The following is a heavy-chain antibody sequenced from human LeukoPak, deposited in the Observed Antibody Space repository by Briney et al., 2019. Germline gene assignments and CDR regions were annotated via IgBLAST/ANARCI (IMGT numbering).Heavy chain of an antibody. CDR3: ARERNWGSGGFDY. CDR1: GGSISSGSYY. Sequence: SETLSLTCTVSGGSISSGSYYWSWIRQPAGKGLEWIGRIYTSGSTNYNPSLKSRVTISVDTSKNQFSLKLSSVTAADTAVYYCARERNWGSGGFDYWGQGTLVTASS. D-gene: IGHD7-27*01. CDR2: IYTSGST. J-gene: IGHJ4*02. V-gene: IGHV4-61*02.